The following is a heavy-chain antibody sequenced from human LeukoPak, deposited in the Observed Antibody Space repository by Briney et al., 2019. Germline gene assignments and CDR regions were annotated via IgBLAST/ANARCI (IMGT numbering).Heavy chain of an antibody. J-gene: IGHJ4*02. CDR3: ARQLRYFDWLLGGFDY. Sequence: GGSLRLSCAASGFTFSSYEMNWVRQAPGKGLEWVSYISSSGSTIYYADSMKGRFTISRDNAKNSLYLQMNSLRAEDTAVYYCARQLRYFDWLLGGFDYWGQGTLVTVSS. CDR2: ISSSGSTI. V-gene: IGHV3-48*03. CDR1: GFTFSSYE. D-gene: IGHD3-9*01.